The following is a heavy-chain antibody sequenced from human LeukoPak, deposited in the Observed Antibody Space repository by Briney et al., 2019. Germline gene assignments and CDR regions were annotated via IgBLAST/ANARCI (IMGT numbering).Heavy chain of an antibody. D-gene: IGHD6-6*01. CDR2: IIPIFGTA. V-gene: IGHV1-69*05. CDR1: GGTFSSYA. J-gene: IGHJ6*03. Sequence: SVKVSCKASGGTFSSYAISWVRQAPGQGLEWMGGIIPIFGTANYAQKFQGRVTITTDESTSTAYMELSSLRSEDTAVYYCARGELYSSSPAYYYYYMDVWGKGTTVTVSS. CDR3: ARGELYSSSPAYYYYYMDV.